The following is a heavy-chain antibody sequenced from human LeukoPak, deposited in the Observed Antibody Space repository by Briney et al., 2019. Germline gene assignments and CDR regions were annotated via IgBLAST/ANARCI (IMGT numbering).Heavy chain of an antibody. D-gene: IGHD2-8*01. J-gene: IGHJ4*02. CDR3: AKDTSIGRYCTNGICSPFDY. CDR1: GFTFSSYA. Sequence: GGSLRLSCEGSGFTFSSYAMSWVRQAPGKGLEWVSAISETGGTTYGADSVKGRFTISRDNSRSTLYLRMNSLRAEDTAVYYCAKDTSIGRYCTNGICSPFDYWGQGTLVTVSS. V-gene: IGHV3-23*01. CDR2: ISETGGTT.